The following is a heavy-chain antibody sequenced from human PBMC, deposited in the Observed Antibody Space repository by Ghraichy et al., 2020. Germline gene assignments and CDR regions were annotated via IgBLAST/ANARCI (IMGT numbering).Heavy chain of an antibody. Sequence: SETLSLTCAVYGGSFSGYYWSWIRQPPGKGLEWIGEINHSGSTNYNPSLKSRVTTSVDTSKNQFSLKLSSVTAADTAVYYCATSQLRYFDWLSRVEYFQHWGQGTLVTVSS. CDR2: INHSGST. J-gene: IGHJ1*01. D-gene: IGHD3-9*01. CDR3: ATSQLRYFDWLSRVEYFQH. CDR1: GGSFSGYY. V-gene: IGHV4-34*01.